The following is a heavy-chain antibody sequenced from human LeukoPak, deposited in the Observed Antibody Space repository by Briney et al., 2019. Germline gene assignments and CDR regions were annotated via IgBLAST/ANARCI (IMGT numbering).Heavy chain of an antibody. Sequence: ASVKVSCKASGYTFTSYYMHWVRQATGQGLEWMGWMNPNSGNTGYAQKFQGRVTMTRNTSISTAYMELSSLRSEDTAVYYCARLYGGNSASGGYWGQGTLVTVSS. D-gene: IGHD4-23*01. CDR2: MNPNSGNT. J-gene: IGHJ4*02. V-gene: IGHV1-8*02. CDR3: ARLYGGNSASGGY. CDR1: GYTFTSYY.